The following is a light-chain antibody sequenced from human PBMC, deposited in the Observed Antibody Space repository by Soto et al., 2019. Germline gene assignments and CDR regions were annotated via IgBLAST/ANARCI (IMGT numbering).Light chain of an antibody. CDR3: CSYAGSATWV. Sequence: QSALPQPASVSGSPGQSITISCTGTNSDVGNYNLVSWYQQHPGKAPKLMMYEVTKRPSGVSNRFSGSKSGNTASLTISGLHAEDEADYYCCSYAGSATWVFGGGTQLTVL. J-gene: IGLJ3*02. V-gene: IGLV2-23*02. CDR2: EVT. CDR1: NSDVGNYNL.